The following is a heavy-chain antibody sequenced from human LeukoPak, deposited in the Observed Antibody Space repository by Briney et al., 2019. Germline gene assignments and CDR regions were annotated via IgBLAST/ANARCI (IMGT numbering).Heavy chain of an antibody. J-gene: IGHJ5*02. Sequence: GGSLRLSCAASGFTFSQYSNNWVRQAPGKGLEWVSHLRYTGETFYADSVKGRFTISRDNVRNSLYLQMNSLRAEDTAMYYCARDAGNSGYGCDLWGQGTLVTVSS. CDR1: GFTFSQYS. CDR2: LRYTGET. CDR3: ARDAGNSGYGCDL. V-gene: IGHV3-48*01. D-gene: IGHD5-12*01.